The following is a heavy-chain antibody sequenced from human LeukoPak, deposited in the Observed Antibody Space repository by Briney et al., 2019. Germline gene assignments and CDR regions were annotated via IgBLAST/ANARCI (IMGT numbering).Heavy chain of an antibody. CDR2: ISAYNGNT. D-gene: IGHD3-22*01. CDR1: GYTFTSYG. CDR3: ARLGTTYYDSSGYYSNWFDP. V-gene: IGHV1-18*01. Sequence: ASVKVSCKASGYTFTSYGISWVRRAPGQGLEWRGWISAYNGNTNYAQKLQGRVTMTTDTSTSTAYMELRSLRSDDTAVYYCARLGTTYYDSSGYYSNWFDPWGQGTLVTVSS. J-gene: IGHJ5*02.